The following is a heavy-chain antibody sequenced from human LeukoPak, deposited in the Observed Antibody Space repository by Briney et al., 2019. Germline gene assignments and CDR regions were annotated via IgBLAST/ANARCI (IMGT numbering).Heavy chain of an antibody. Sequence: ASVKVSCKAPGYTFTSYAIHWVRQAPGQRLEWMGWISAGNGNTKYSQNFQGRVTFISNTSATTAFMELSSLRSEDAAVYYCARDSGSGSNDYWGQGTLVTVSS. V-gene: IGHV1-3*01. CDR3: ARDSGSGSNDY. J-gene: IGHJ4*02. D-gene: IGHD1-26*01. CDR2: ISAGNGNT. CDR1: GYTFTSYA.